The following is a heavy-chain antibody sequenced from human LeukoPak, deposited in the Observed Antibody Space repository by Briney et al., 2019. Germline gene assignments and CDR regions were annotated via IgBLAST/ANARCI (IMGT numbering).Heavy chain of an antibody. V-gene: IGHV5-10-1*01. CDR1: GYSFTSYW. Sequence: GGSLKISCKGSGYSFTSYWISWVRQMPGKGLEWMGRIDPSDSYTNYSPSFQGHVTISADKSISTAYLQWSSLKASDTAMYYCARLKGYESSMDVWGQGTTVTVSS. D-gene: IGHD5-12*01. J-gene: IGHJ6*02. CDR3: ARLKGYESSMDV. CDR2: IDPSDSYT.